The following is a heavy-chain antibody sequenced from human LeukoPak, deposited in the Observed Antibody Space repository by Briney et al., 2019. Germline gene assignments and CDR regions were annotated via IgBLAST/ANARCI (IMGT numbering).Heavy chain of an antibody. CDR1: GGSIISSSYY. CDR2: MSNSGST. V-gene: IGHV4-61*01. J-gene: IGHJ3*01. Sequence: SETLSLTCAVSGGSIISSSYYWSCIRQPPGKGLEWIRYMSNSGSTNYNPSLKSRVTISEDTSKNQFSLKLSSVTAADTAVYYCAGDFVACESTFDLWGQGTMVTVSS. CDR3: AGDFVACESTFDL. D-gene: IGHD3-16*02.